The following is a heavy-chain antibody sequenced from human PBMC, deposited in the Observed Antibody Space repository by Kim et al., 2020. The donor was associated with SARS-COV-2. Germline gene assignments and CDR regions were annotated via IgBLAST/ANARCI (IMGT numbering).Heavy chain of an antibody. D-gene: IGHD3-16*01. J-gene: IGHJ5*02. Sequence: SETLSLTCTVSGGSISSYYWSWIRQPPGKGLEWIGYIYYSGSTNYNPSLKSRVTISVDTSKNQFSLKLSSVTAADTAVYYCARVEQGGWFDPWGQGTLLTVSS. V-gene: IGHV4-59*13. CDR1: GGSISSYY. CDR3: ARVEQGGWFDP. CDR2: IYYSGST.